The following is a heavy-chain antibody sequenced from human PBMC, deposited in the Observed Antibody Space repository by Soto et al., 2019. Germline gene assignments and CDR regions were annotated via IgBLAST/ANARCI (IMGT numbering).Heavy chain of an antibody. CDR3: ANCRQSGSAF. J-gene: IGHJ4*02. V-gene: IGHV3-7*01. CDR1: GFTLSSYW. CDR2: TRQDGGQS. D-gene: IGHD1-26*01. Sequence: SLRLSCEASGFTLSSYWMSWIRHAPGKGVEWVANTRQDGGQSYLVDSGQGRFTISRDNAKNSVYLQMNSLRAEDTAVYYCANCRQSGSAFWGQGTLVTVSS.